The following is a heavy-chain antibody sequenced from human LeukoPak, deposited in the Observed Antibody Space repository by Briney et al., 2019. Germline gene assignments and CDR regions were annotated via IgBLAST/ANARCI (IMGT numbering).Heavy chain of an antibody. J-gene: IGHJ5*02. CDR1: GGTFSSYA. CDR2: IIPIFGTA. CDR3: ARDGKTIGWGTPYNWFDP. D-gene: IGHD3-10*01. V-gene: IGHV1-69*06. Sequence: SVKVACKATGGTFSSYAISCVRQAPGQGLEWMGGIIPIFGTANYAQKFQGRVTITADKSTSTAYMELSSLRSEDTAVYYCARDGKTIGWGTPYNWFDPWGQGTLVTASS.